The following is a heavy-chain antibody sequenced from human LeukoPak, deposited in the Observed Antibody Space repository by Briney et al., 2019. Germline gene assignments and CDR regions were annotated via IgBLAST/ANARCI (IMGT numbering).Heavy chain of an antibody. CDR2: ISSSSSYI. J-gene: IGHJ4*02. CDR3: AREHASGSPQYYFDY. V-gene: IGHV3-21*01. CDR1: GFTFSSYS. D-gene: IGHD3-3*01. Sequence: PGGSLRLSCAASGFTFSSYSMNWVRQAPGKGLEWVSSISSSSSYIYYADSVKGRFTISRDNAKNSLYLQMNSLRAEDTAVYHCAREHASGSPQYYFDYWGQGTLVTVSS.